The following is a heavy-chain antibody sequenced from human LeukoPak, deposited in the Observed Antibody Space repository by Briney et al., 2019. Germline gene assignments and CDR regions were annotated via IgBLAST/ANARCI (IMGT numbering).Heavy chain of an antibody. CDR1: GFTFSSYS. Sequence: GGSLRLSCAASGFTFSSYSMNWVRQAPGKGLEWLSYISNSGETIDYADSVKGRFTISRDNTKNSLYLQMNSLRAEDTAVYYCAELGITMIGGVWGKGTTVTISS. CDR2: ISNSGETI. D-gene: IGHD3-10*02. V-gene: IGHV3-48*04. CDR3: AELGITMIGGV. J-gene: IGHJ6*04.